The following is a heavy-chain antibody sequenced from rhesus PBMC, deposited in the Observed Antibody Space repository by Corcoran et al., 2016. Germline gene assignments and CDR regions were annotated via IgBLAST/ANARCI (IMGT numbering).Heavy chain of an antibody. CDR1: GFSTSTPGTG. Sequence: QVTLKESGPALVKPTQTLTLTCTFSGFSTSTPGTGVGWICQPPGKALEWLASIYWNDSKYYSTSLKSRLTISKDTSKNQVVLTMTNMDPVDTATYYCARVRGGSSSYFPWGQGVLVTVSS. D-gene: IGHD6-43*01. CDR3: ARVRGGSSSYFP. J-gene: IGHJ4*01. CDR2: IYWNDSK. V-gene: IGHV2-95*01.